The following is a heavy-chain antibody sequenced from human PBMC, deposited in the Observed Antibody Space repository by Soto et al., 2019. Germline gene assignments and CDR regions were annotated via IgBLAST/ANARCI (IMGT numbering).Heavy chain of an antibody. D-gene: IGHD3-16*01. CDR2: INQDGSER. Sequence: EVQLVESGGGLVQPGGSLRLPCAASGFTFSTYWMTWVRQPPGKGLEWVASINQDGSERYYVDSVRGRFTISRDNAKNSLYLQMNSLRAEGTALCYCVCGGNFFVYWGQGTLVTVSP. J-gene: IGHJ4*02. CDR3: VCGGNFFVY. CDR1: GFTFSTYW. V-gene: IGHV3-7*01.